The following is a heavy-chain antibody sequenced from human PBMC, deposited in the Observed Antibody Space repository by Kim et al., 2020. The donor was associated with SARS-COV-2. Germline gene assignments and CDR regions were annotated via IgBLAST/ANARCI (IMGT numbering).Heavy chain of an antibody. CDR3: ARFGDNWNDKQGGYYFDY. Sequence: GGSLRLSCAASGFTFSSYAMHWVRQAPGKGLEWVAVISYDGSNKYYADSVKGRFTISRDNSKNTLYLQMNSLRAEDTAVYYCARFGDNWNDKQGGYYFDYGGQGTLVTVSS. D-gene: IGHD1-20*01. CDR2: ISYDGSNK. J-gene: IGHJ4*02. V-gene: IGHV3-30*04. CDR1: GFTFSSYA.